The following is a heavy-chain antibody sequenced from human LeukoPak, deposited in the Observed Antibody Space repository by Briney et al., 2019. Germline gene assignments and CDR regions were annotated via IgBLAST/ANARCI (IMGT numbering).Heavy chain of an antibody. CDR3: AKAYYYDSSGYPDY. CDR1: GFTFSSYG. V-gene: IGHV3-30*18. J-gene: IGHJ4*02. CDR2: ISYDGSNK. Sequence: GGSLRLSCAASGFTFSSYGMHWVRQAPGKGLEWVAVISYDGSNKYYADSVKGRFTISRDNSKNTPYLQMNSLRAEDTAVYYCAKAYYYDSSGYPDYWGQGTLVTVSS. D-gene: IGHD3-22*01.